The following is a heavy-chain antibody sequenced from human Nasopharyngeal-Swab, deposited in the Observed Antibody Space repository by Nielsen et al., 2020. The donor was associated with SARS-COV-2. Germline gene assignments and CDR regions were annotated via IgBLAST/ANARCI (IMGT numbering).Heavy chain of an antibody. J-gene: IGHJ6*02. V-gene: IGHV1-2*06. CDR2: INPNSGGT. CDR1: GYTFTGYY. CDR3: ARGAIVVVPAAIIGMDV. Sequence: ASVKVSCKASGYTFTGYYIHWVRQAPGQGLEWMGRINPNSGGTNYAQKFQGRVTMTRDTSISTAYMELSRLRSDDTAVYYCARGAIVVVPAAIIGMDVWGQGTTVTVSS. D-gene: IGHD2-2*02.